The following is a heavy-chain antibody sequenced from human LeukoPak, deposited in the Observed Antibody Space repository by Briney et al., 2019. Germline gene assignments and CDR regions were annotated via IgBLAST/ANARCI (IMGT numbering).Heavy chain of an antibody. J-gene: IGHJ4*02. CDR2: IYTSGST. CDR3: ARDPDYDSSRGAFDY. CDR1: GGSISSGSYY. Sequence: SETLSLTCTVSGGSISSGSYYWSWIRQPAGKGLEWIGRIYTSGSTNYNPSLKSRVTISVGTSKNQFSLKLSSVTAADTAVYYCARDPDYDSSRGAFDYWGQGTLVTVSS. D-gene: IGHD3-22*01. V-gene: IGHV4-61*02.